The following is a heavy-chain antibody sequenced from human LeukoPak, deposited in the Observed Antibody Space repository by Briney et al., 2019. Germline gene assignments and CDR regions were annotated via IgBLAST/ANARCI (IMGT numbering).Heavy chain of an antibody. D-gene: IGHD3-10*01. CDR3: AREWAGYGSGSYYYY. V-gene: IGHV1-69*13. CDR1: GGTFNNYA. Sequence: SVKVSCRASGGTFNNYAISWVRQAPGQGLEWMGGIIPLFGTANYAQKFLGRVIITADESTSTTHMYLSSLKSEDTAVYYCAREWAGYGSGSYYYYWGQGTLVTVSS. J-gene: IGHJ4*02. CDR2: IIPLFGTA.